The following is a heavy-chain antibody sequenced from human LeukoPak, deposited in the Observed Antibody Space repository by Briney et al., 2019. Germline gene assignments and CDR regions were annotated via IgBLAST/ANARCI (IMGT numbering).Heavy chain of an antibody. CDR1: GYIFTSYW. Sequence: GESLKISCKGSGYIFTSYWIGWVRQMPGKGLEWMGIIYPGDSDTRYSPSFQGQVTISADKYISTAYLQWSSLKPSDTAMFYCARQPDSSGSPLYWGRGTLVSVSS. CDR2: IYPGDSDT. D-gene: IGHD3-22*01. J-gene: IGHJ4*02. CDR3: ARQPDSSGSPLY. V-gene: IGHV5-51*01.